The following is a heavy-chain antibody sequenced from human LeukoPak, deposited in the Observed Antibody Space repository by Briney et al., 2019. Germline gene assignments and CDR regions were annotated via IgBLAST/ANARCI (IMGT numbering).Heavy chain of an antibody. J-gene: IGHJ6*03. CDR1: GGSISSSSYY. CDR3: ARGYCSGGSCYSYYYYNYMDV. CDR2: IYYSGST. V-gene: IGHV4-39*07. D-gene: IGHD2-15*01. Sequence: ASETLSLTCTVSGGSISSSSYYWGWIRQPPGKGLEWIGSIYYSGSTYYNPSLKSRVTISVDTFKNQFSLKLSSVTAADTAVYYCARGYCSGGSCYSYYYYNYMDVWGKGTTVTVSS.